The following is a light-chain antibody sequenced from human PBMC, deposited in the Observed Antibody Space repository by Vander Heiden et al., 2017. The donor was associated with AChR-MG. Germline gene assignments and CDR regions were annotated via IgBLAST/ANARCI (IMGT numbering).Light chain of an antibody. V-gene: IGKV1-5*01. CDR1: QSFSSW. Sequence: DIQMTQSPSTLSASVGDRVTITCRASQSFSSWLAWYQQKPGKAPNLLIYDVSSLQSGVPSRFSGSGSGTEFTLTISSLQPDDFATYYCQQYNSYPFTFGPGTKVHIK. CDR3: QQYNSYPFT. J-gene: IGKJ3*01. CDR2: DVS.